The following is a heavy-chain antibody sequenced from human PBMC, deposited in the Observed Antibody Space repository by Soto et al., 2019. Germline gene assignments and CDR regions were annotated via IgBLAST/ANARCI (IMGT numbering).Heavy chain of an antibody. J-gene: IGHJ4*02. CDR1: GFTFSSYV. D-gene: IGHD3-9*01. V-gene: IGHV3-23*01. CDR2: ISGSGGHT. Sequence: EVQLLESGGDLVQPGGSLRLSCAASGFTFSSYVMSWVRQAPGKGLEWVSAISGSGGHTYYADFVKGRFTISRDNSKNTLYLQMYSLRAEDTAVYYCAKDDASDAPGYSDSWGQGALVNVSS. CDR3: AKDDASDAPGYSDS.